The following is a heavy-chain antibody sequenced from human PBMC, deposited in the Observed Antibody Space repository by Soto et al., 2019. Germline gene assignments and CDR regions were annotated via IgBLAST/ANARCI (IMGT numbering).Heavy chain of an antibody. CDR2: ISVYNGNT. Sequence: QVQLVQSGAEVKKPGASVKVSCKASGYTFTSYGISWVRQAPGQGLEWMGWISVYNGNTNYAQKLQGRVTMATVTSTSTAYMELRSLISDDTAVYYCASGWFGEFVYYFDYWGQGTLVTVSS. J-gene: IGHJ4*02. CDR1: GYTFTSYG. D-gene: IGHD3-10*01. CDR3: ASGWFGEFVYYFDY. V-gene: IGHV1-18*01.